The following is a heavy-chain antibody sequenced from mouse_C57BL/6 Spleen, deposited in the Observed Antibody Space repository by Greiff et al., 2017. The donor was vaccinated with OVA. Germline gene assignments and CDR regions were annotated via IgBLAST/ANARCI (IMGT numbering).Heavy chain of an antibody. V-gene: IGHV1-69*01. D-gene: IGHD4-1*01. J-gene: IGHJ3*01. Sequence: QVQLQQSGAELVMPGASVKLSCKASGYTFTSYWMHWVKQRPGQGLEWIGEIDPSDSYTNYNQKFKGKSTLTVDKSSSTAYMQLSSLTSEDSAVYYCARANWDEVAYWGQGTLVTVSA. CDR2: IDPSDSYT. CDR1: GYTFTSYW. CDR3: ARANWDEVAY.